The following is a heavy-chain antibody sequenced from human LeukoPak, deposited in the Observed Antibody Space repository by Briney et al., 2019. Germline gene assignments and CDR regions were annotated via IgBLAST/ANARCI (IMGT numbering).Heavy chain of an antibody. CDR1: GGSIRSGSYY. J-gene: IGHJ5*02. V-gene: IGHV4-61*02. D-gene: IGHD1-26*01. Sequence: PSQTLSLTCTVSGGSIRSGSYYWSWIRQPAGKGLEWIGRIYTSGSTNYNPSLKSRVIISVDTSKNQFSLKLSSVTAADTAVYYCAKLEGGSYFFGKNNWFDPWGQGTLVTVSS. CDR3: AKLEGGSYFFGKNNWFDP. CDR2: IYTSGST.